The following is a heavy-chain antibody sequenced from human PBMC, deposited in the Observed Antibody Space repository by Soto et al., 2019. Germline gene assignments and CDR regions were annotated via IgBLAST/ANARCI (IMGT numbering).Heavy chain of an antibody. CDR1: GFTFSSYA. D-gene: IGHD2-15*01. CDR3: TRGVVMVAATYGMDV. Sequence: EVQLVESGGGLVQPGGSLRLSCAASGFTFSSYAMHWVRQAPGKGLEYVSAISSNGGSTYYANSVKGRFTISRDNSKTTLYLQMGSLRAEDMAVYYCTRGVVMVAATYGMDVWGQGTTVTVSS. V-gene: IGHV3-64*01. CDR2: ISSNGGST. J-gene: IGHJ6*02.